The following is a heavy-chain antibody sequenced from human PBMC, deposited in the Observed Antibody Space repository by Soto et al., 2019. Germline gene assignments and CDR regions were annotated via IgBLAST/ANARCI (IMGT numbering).Heavy chain of an antibody. Sequence: QVQLQESGPGLVKPWETLSLTCTVSGGSISSYYWSWIRQPPGKGLEWIVYIDYSGSTNYNPSLKSRVTISVDTSKNQFSLKLNSVTAADTAVYYCAIDNGTPVAGTGFDYWGQGTLVTVSS. V-gene: IGHV4-59*01. J-gene: IGHJ4*02. CDR2: IDYSGST. CDR1: GGSISSYY. D-gene: IGHD6-19*01. CDR3: AIDNGTPVAGTGFDY.